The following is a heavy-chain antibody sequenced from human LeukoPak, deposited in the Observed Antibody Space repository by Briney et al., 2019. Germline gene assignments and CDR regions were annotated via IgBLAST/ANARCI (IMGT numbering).Heavy chain of an antibody. CDR2: ISAYNGNT. J-gene: IGHJ4*02. V-gene: IGHV1-18*01. CDR3: ARAEDYGGNSDY. Sequence: ASVKVSFKASGYTFTSYGISWVRQAPGQGLEWMGWISAYNGNTNYAQKLQGRVTMTTDTSTSTAYMELRSLRSDDTAVYYCARAEDYGGNSDYWGQGTLVTVSS. D-gene: IGHD4-23*01. CDR1: GYTFTSYG.